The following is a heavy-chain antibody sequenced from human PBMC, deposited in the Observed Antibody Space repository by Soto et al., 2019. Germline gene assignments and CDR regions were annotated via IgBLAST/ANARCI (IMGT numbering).Heavy chain of an antibody. J-gene: IGHJ6*02. CDR3: TRHGDRIAARGYYYGMDV. V-gene: IGHV3-73*01. CDR2: IRSKANSYAT. Sequence: GGSLRLSCAASGFTFSGSAMHWVRQASGKGLEWVGRIRSKANSYATAYAASVKGRFTISRDDSKNTAYLQMNSLKTEDTAVYYCTRHGDRIAARGYYYGMDVWGQGTTVTVSS. D-gene: IGHD6-6*01. CDR1: GFTFSGSA.